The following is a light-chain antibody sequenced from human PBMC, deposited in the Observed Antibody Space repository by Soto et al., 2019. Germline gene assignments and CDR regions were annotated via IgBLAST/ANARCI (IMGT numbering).Light chain of an antibody. V-gene: IGLV2-23*03. CDR3: CAYAGSSTFVV. CDR1: SSDVGSYNL. CDR2: EGS. Sequence: QSALTQPASVSGSPGQSITISCTGTSSDVGSYNLVSWYQQHPGKAPKLMIYEGSKRPSGVSNRFSGSKSGNTASLTISGLQAEDEADYYCCAYAGSSTFVVVGGGTKVTV. J-gene: IGLJ2*01.